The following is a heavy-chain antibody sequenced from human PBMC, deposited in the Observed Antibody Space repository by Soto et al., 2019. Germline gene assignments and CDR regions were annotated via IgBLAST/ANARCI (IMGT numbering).Heavy chain of an antibody. CDR1: GASIRNTGFY. CDR3: ARTPASRSLDV. V-gene: IGHV4-61*08. Sequence: QVQLQASGPGLVKPSETLSLTATVSGASIRNTGFYWSWIRQPPGKGLEWIGYTYSSGSTTYNSSLKSRVTISLDTSNNQVSLNLTSVTAADTAIYYCARTPASRSLDVWGHGTMVSVSS. J-gene: IGHJ3*01. D-gene: IGHD2-15*01. CDR2: TYSSGST.